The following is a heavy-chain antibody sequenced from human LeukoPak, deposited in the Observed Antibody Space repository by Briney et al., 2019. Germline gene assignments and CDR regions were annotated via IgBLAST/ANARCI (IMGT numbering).Heavy chain of an antibody. CDR1: GFTFSSYG. CDR3: ARDQWELRVPDY. Sequence: PGGTLRLSCAASGFTFSSYGMSWVRQAPGKGLEWVSSISSSSSYIYYADSVKGRFTISRDNAKNSLYLQMNSLRAEDTAVYYCARDQWELRVPDYWGQGTLVTVSS. J-gene: IGHJ4*02. D-gene: IGHD1-26*01. V-gene: IGHV3-21*01. CDR2: ISSSSSYI.